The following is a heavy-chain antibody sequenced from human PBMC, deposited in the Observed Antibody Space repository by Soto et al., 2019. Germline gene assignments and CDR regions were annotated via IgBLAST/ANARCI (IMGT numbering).Heavy chain of an antibody. CDR1: GGTFSSYA. V-gene: IGHV1-69*13. CDR3: ARDRSVAVAGAPDYYYGMDV. J-gene: IGHJ6*02. CDR2: IIPIFGTA. D-gene: IGHD6-19*01. Sequence: SVKVSCKASGGTFSSYAISWVRQAPGQGLEWMGGIIPIFGTANYAQKFQGRVTITADESTSTAYMELSSLRSEDTAVYYCARDRSVAVAGAPDYYYGMDVWGQGTTVTVSS.